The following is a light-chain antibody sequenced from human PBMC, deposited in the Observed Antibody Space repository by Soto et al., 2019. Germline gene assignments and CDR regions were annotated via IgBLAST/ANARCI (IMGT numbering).Light chain of an antibody. CDR2: VNSDGSH. CDR1: SGHSNYA. CDR3: QTWGTGIVV. J-gene: IGLJ2*01. Sequence: QPVLTQSPSASASLGASVKLTCTLSSGHSNYAIAWHQQQPEKGSRYLMKVNSDGSHSKGDGIPDRFSGSNSGAERYLTISSLQSEDEADYYCQTWGTGIVVFGGGTKLTVL. V-gene: IGLV4-69*01.